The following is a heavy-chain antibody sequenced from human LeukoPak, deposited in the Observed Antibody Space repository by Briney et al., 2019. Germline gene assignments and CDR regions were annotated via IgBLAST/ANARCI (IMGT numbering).Heavy chain of an antibody. J-gene: IGHJ4*02. CDR1: GFTFSSYA. D-gene: IGHD4-17*01. V-gene: IGHV3-23*01. CDR2: ISGSGGST. Sequence: PGGSLRLSCAASGFTFSSYAMSWVRQAPGKGLEWVSAISGSGGSTYYADSVKGRFTISRDNSKNTLYLQMNSLRAEDTAVYYCAKDHRSSYGDYMKSRFDCWGQGTLVTVSS. CDR3: AKDHRSSYGDYMKSRFDC.